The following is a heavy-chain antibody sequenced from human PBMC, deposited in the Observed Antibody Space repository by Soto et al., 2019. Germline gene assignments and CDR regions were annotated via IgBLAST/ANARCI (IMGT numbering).Heavy chain of an antibody. CDR1: GFIFRNYA. Sequence: GGSLRLSCAASGFIFRNYAMSWVRQAPGKGLEWVSAISGSAGSRYYADSVKGRFTISRDNSKNTLYLQMNSLRAEDTAVYYCAKDGGYDILNADPPAIDYCGQRSLVPVSS. CDR3: AKDGGYDILNADPPAIDY. J-gene: IGHJ4*02. D-gene: IGHD3-9*01. CDR2: ISGSAGSR. V-gene: IGHV3-23*01.